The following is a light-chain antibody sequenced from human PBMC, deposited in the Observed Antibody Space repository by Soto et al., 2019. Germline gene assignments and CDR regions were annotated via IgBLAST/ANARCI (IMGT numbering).Light chain of an antibody. CDR3: QQYNNWWT. Sequence: EIVMTQSPATLSVSPGERATLSCRASRSVNSNLAWDQQKPGQAPRLLIYGASTRATGIPARFSGSGSETEFTLTISSLQSEDFAVYYCQQYNNWWTFGQGTKVEIK. J-gene: IGKJ1*01. CDR1: RSVNSN. CDR2: GAS. V-gene: IGKV3-15*01.